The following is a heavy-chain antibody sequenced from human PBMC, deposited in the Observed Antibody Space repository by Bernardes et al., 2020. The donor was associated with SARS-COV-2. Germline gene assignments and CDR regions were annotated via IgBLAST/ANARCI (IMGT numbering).Heavy chain of an antibody. D-gene: IGHD6-19*01. V-gene: IGHV3-9*01. CDR2: ISWNSNKM. CDR3: VKDGSIAVATYYFDY. Sequence: SLRLSCVASGFPFDDYAMHWVRQAPGKGLEWVAGISWNSNKMFYVDSVKGRFTISRDNAKNSLFLEMNSLRGEDTAFYYCVKDGSIAVATYYFDYWGQGTLVTVST. J-gene: IGHJ4*02. CDR1: GFPFDDYA.